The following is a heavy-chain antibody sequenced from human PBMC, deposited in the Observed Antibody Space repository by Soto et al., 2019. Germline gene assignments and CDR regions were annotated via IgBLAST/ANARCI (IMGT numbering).Heavy chain of an antibody. CDR2: IIPIFGTA. CDR3: ARAAQYYYDSSGYYDFDY. Sequence: ASVKVSCKASGGTFSSYAISWVRQAPGQGLEWMGGIIPIFGTANYAQKFQGRVTITADKSTSTAYMELSSLRSEDTAVYYCARAAQYYYDSSGYYDFDYWGQGTLVTVSS. J-gene: IGHJ4*02. D-gene: IGHD3-22*01. CDR1: GGTFSSYA. V-gene: IGHV1-69*06.